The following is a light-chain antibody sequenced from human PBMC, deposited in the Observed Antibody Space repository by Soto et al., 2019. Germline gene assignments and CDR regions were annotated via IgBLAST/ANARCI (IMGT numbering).Light chain of an antibody. CDR2: GAS. Sequence: PGGRATLSCRASQSVSSSLAWYQQKPGQAPRLVMYGASRRATGIPDRFSGGGSGTDFTLTINRLEAEDFAVYFCQQYGTSPRTFGQGTKVEIK. V-gene: IGKV3-20*01. CDR1: QSVSSS. CDR3: QQYGTSPRT. J-gene: IGKJ1*01.